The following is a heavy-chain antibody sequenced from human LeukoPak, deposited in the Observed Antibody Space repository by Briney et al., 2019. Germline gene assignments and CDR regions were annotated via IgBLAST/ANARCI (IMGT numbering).Heavy chain of an antibody. Sequence: SETLSLTCAVYGGSFSGYYWSWIRQPPGKGLEWIGEINHSGSTNYNPSLKSRVTISVDTSKNQFSLKLSSVTAADTAVYYCARANYQLLALDYWGQGTLVTVSS. CDR3: ARANYQLLALDY. CDR2: INHSGST. D-gene: IGHD2-2*01. CDR1: GGSFSGYY. V-gene: IGHV4-34*01. J-gene: IGHJ4*02.